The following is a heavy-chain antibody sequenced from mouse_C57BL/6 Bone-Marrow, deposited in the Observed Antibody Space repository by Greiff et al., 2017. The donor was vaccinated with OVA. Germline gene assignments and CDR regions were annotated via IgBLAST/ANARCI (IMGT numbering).Heavy chain of an antibody. Sequence: VKLVESGAELARPGASVKLSCKASGYTFTSYGISWVKQRTGQGLEWIGEIYPRSGNTYYNEKFKGKATLTADKSSSTAYMELRSLTSEDSAVYVCARGGYYGSRAWFADWGQGTLVTVSA. CDR2: IYPRSGNT. V-gene: IGHV1-81*01. D-gene: IGHD1-1*01. CDR1: GYTFTSYG. J-gene: IGHJ3*01. CDR3: ARGGYYGSRAWFAD.